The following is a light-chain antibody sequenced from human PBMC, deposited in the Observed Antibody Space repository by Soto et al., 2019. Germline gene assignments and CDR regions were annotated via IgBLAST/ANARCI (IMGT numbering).Light chain of an antibody. V-gene: IGLV3-21*04. CDR2: YDT. CDR1: NIGSRT. Sequence: SYELPQPPSVSVAPGETARIPCGENNIGSRTVHWYQQRPGQAPVLVIYYDTDRPSGIPERFSGSNSENTATLTISRVEAGDEADYYCQVWDSSSDHVVFGGGTKLTVL. CDR3: QVWDSSSDHVV. J-gene: IGLJ2*01.